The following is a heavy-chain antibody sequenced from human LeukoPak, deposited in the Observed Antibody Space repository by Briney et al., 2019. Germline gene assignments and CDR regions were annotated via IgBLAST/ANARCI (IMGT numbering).Heavy chain of an antibody. CDR3: ASFHAGRYGYCDY. J-gene: IGHJ4*02. CDR2: IYHSGSS. D-gene: IGHD5-18*01. Sequence: SETLSLTCTVSGYTISSGYYWGWIRQPPGKGLEWIEPIYHSGSSYYNPSLKSRVTISVDTAKNQFSRKLGSVTAADTAVYYGASFHAGRYGYCDYWGQGTLVTVSP. V-gene: IGHV4-38-2*02. CDR1: GYTISSGYY.